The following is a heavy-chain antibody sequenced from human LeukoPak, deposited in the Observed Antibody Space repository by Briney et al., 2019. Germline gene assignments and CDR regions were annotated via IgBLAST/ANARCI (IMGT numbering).Heavy chain of an antibody. V-gene: IGHV4-59*11. CDR3: ARDYWRSLDY. CDR2: IYYSGST. D-gene: IGHD1-1*01. Sequence: SETLSLTCTVTGGSISSHYWSWIRQPPGQGLERNGYIYYSGSTNYNPSLKSRITISVDTSKNQFSLKLTSVTAADTAVYYCARDYWRSLDYWGQGALVTVSS. J-gene: IGHJ4*02. CDR1: GGSISSHY.